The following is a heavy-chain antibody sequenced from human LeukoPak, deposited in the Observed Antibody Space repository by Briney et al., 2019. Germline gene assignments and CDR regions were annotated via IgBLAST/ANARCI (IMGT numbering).Heavy chain of an antibody. D-gene: IGHD6-19*01. CDR2: VCGGGITP. J-gene: IGHJ4*02. V-gene: IGHV3-23*01. Sequence: GGSLRLSCAASGFTFSNYAMSWVRQAPGEGLGWVSTVCGGGITPYSPDSAWGRFTISRDNTKNTLYLQMNSLTADDMAVYYCPRQSYASGWNPFDYWGQGILVTVSS. CDR1: GFTFSNYA. CDR3: PRQSYASGWNPFDY.